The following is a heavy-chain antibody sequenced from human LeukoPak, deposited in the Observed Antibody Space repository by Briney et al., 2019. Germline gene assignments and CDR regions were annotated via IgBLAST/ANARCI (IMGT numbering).Heavy chain of an antibody. V-gene: IGHV3-74*01. Sequence: GGSLRLSCAASGFTFSSYWMHWVRQAPGKGLVWVSRINSDGSSTSYADSVKGRFTISRDNAKNTLYLQMNSLRAEDTAVYNCARESYDILTGPAPFDYWGQGTLVTVSS. CDR3: ARESYDILTGPAPFDY. D-gene: IGHD3-9*01. CDR1: GFTFSSYW. CDR2: INSDGSST. J-gene: IGHJ4*02.